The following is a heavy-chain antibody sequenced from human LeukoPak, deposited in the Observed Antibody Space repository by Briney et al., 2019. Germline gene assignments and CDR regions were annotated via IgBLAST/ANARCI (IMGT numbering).Heavy chain of an antibody. J-gene: IGHJ6*02. CDR2: INPNSGGT. V-gene: IGHV1-2*04. CDR1: GYTFTGYY. CDR3: ARGDIVATIVYYYYGMDV. D-gene: IGHD5-12*01. Sequence: ASVKVSCKASGYTFTGYYMHWVRQAPGQGLEWMGWINPNSGGTNYAQKFQGWVTMTRDTSISTAYMELSRLRSDDTAVYYCARGDIVATIVYYYYGMDVWGQGTTVTVSS.